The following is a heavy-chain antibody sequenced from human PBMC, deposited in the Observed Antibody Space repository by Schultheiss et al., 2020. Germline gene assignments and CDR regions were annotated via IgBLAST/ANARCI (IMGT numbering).Heavy chain of an antibody. CDR2: MNPNSGNT. V-gene: IGHV1-8*01. Sequence: ASVKVSCKASGYTFTSYDINWVRQATGQGLEWMGWMNPNSGNTGYAQKFQGRVTMTRDTSTSTVYMELSSLRSEDTAVYYCARNGCSSWYLPYYYGMDVWGQGTTVTVSS. CDR3: ARNGCSSWYLPYYYGMDV. D-gene: IGHD6-13*01. CDR1: GYTFTSYD. J-gene: IGHJ6*02.